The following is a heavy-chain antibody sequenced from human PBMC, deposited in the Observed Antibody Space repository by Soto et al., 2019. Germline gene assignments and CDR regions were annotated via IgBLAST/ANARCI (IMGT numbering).Heavy chain of an antibody. Sequence: EVQLVESGGGLVQPGGSLRLSCAASGFTFSSHDMHWVRQATGKGLEWVSAIGTGGDTYYPDSVKGRFTISRENAKNSLYLQMNNLRAGDTAVYYCTRGYYCGMDVWGQGTTVTVSS. CDR3: TRGYYCGMDV. J-gene: IGHJ6*02. V-gene: IGHV3-13*01. CDR2: IGTGGDT. CDR1: GFTFSSHD.